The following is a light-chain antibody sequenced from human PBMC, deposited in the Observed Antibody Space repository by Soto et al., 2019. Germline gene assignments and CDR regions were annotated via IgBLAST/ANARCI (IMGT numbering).Light chain of an antibody. CDR1: QSLLHSNAYYY. V-gene: IGKV2-28*01. Sequence: DIVMTQSPLSLPVTPGEPASISCRSSQSLLHSNAYYYVNWYLQKPGQSPQLLIYLGSNRAPGVPDRYSGSGSGTDLTLRISRVEAEDVGVYYCMQALQTPITFGQGTRLEIK. CDR2: LGS. CDR3: MQALQTPIT. J-gene: IGKJ5*01.